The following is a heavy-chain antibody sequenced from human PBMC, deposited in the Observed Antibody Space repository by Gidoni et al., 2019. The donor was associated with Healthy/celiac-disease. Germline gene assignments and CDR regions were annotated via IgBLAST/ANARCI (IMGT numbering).Heavy chain of an antibody. CDR2: IYWDDDK. CDR3: AHKGNLITGTTGYYFDY. V-gene: IGHV2-5*02. J-gene: IGHJ4*02. Sequence: QITLKESGPTLVKPTQTLTLTCTFSGFSLSPSGVGVGWIRQPPGKALEWLALIYWDDDKRYSPSLKSRLTITKDTSKNQVVLTMTNMDPVDTATYYCAHKGNLITGTTGYYFDYWGQGTLVTVSS. CDR1: GFSLSPSGVG. D-gene: IGHD1-20*01.